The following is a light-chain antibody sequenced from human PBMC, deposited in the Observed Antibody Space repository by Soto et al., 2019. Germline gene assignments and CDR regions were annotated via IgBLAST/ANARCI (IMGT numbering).Light chain of an antibody. CDR1: QSISNH. Sequence: DIQMTQSPSSLSASVEDRVIITCRASQSISNHLNWYQQKPGKAPKLLIFAASSLQSGVPSRFSGSGSGTDFTLTISSLQPEDSATYYCQQSYNAPITFGQGTRLEIK. J-gene: IGKJ5*01. CDR3: QQSYNAPIT. CDR2: AAS. V-gene: IGKV1-39*01.